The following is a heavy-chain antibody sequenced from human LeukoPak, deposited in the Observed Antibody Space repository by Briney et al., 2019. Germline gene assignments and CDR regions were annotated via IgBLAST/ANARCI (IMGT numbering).Heavy chain of an antibody. J-gene: IGHJ3*02. V-gene: IGHV5-51*01. D-gene: IGHD5-24*01. CDR3: ARRDGYGAYDI. CDR2: HFSGDSDT. Sequence: GEALHCSCKGSRYSSTRYSIGWVRHMRGKGLEWMGIHFSGDSDTRYSPSFQGQVTISTDKSISTAYLQWSSLKASDTAMYYCARRDGYGAYDIWGQGTMVTVSS. CDR1: RYSSTRYS.